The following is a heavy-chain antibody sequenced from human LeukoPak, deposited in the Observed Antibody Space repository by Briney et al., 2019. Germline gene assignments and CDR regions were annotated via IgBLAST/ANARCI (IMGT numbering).Heavy chain of an antibody. J-gene: IGHJ5*02. CDR2: IRYDGSNK. CDR3: AKDDRVPAPPFAP. Sequence: PGGSLRLSCAASGFTFSSYGMHWVRQAPGKGLEWVAFIRYDGSNKYYADSVKGRFTISRDNSKNTLYLQMNSLRAEDTAVYYCAKDDRVPAPPFAPWGQGTLVTVSS. D-gene: IGHD2-2*01. V-gene: IGHV3-30*02. CDR1: GFTFSSYG.